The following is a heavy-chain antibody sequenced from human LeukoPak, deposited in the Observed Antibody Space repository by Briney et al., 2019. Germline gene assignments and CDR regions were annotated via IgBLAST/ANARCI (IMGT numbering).Heavy chain of an antibody. CDR3: ARRQPVLAAGTDY. V-gene: IGHV4-34*01. Sequence: PSETLSLTCAVYGGSFSGYFWSSIRQPPGKGLEWIGEIDHSGSTNYNPSLKSRVTISVDTSKNQFSLKLSSVTAADTGVYYCARRQPVLAAGTDYWSQGTLVTVSS. D-gene: IGHD6-13*01. J-gene: IGHJ4*02. CDR1: GGSFSGYF. CDR2: IDHSGST.